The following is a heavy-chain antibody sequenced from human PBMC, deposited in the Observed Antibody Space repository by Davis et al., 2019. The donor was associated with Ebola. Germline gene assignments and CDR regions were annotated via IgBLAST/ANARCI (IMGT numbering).Heavy chain of an antibody. CDR2: ISQSGDT. CDR3: ARRYSGRYQYFYGMDV. D-gene: IGHD6-19*01. J-gene: IGHJ6*04. V-gene: IGHV4-34*01. CDR1: GGSIRSYY. Sequence: MPSETLSLTCTVSGGSIRSYYWTWIRQSPGKGLEWIGEISQSGDTQYNPSLKSRVTILVDTSKKQFSLKLTSVTAADTAVYFCARRYSGRYQYFYGMDVWGRGTTVSVSS.